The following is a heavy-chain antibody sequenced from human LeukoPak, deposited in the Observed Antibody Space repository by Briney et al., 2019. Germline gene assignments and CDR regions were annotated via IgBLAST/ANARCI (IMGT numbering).Heavy chain of an antibody. CDR1: GFTFSSYW. Sequence: GGSLRLSCAASGFTFSSYWMSWVRQAPGKGLEWVSVIYSGGSTYYADSVKGRFTISRDNSKNTLNLQMNSLRAEDTAVYYCARDLLYWGQGTLVTVSS. CDR3: ARDLLY. CDR2: IYSGGST. J-gene: IGHJ4*02. V-gene: IGHV3-53*01.